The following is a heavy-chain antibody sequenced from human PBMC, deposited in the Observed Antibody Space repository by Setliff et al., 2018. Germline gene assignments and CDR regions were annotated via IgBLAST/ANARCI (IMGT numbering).Heavy chain of an antibody. CDR1: GGSISSGDYY. Sequence: NPSETLSLTCTVSGGSISSGDYYWSWIRQPPGKGLEWIGYIYYSGSTYYNPSLKSRVTISVDTSKNQFSLKLSSVTAADTAAYYCARVMGGSYGFSWFDPWGQGTLVTVS. CDR2: IYYSGST. J-gene: IGHJ5*02. D-gene: IGHD1-26*01. V-gene: IGHV4-30-4*08. CDR3: ARVMGGSYGFSWFDP.